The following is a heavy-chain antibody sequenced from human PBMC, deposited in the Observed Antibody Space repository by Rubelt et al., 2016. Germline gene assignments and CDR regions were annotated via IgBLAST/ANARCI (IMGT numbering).Heavy chain of an antibody. CDR3: ARGVGDYVWGSYPYNWFDP. CDR1: GGSFSGYH. Sequence: QVQLQQWGAGLLKPSETLSLTCAVYGGSFSGYHWSWIRQPPGKGLEWIGEINHSGSTNYNPSLKSRVTISVETSKNQFSLKLSSVTTADTAVYYCARGVGDYVWGSYPYNWFDPWGQGTLVTVSS. CDR2: INHSGST. J-gene: IGHJ5*02. D-gene: IGHD3-16*02. V-gene: IGHV4-34*01.